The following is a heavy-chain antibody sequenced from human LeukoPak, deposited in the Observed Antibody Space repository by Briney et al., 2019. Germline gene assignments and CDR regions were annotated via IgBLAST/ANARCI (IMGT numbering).Heavy chain of an antibody. D-gene: IGHD4-17*01. CDR2: INPSGGST. V-gene: IGHV1-46*01. Sequence: ASVTVSCTASGYTFTSYYMHWVRQAPGQGLEWMGIINPSGGSTSYAQKFQGRVTMTRDTSTSTVYMELSSLRSEDTAVYYCASSPDADYGDYAPPNWFDPWGQGTLVTVSS. CDR3: ASSPDADYGDYAPPNWFDP. CDR1: GYTFTSYY. J-gene: IGHJ5*02.